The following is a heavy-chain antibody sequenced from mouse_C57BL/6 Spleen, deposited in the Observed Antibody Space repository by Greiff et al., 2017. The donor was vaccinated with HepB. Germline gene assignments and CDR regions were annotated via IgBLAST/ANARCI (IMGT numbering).Heavy chain of an antibody. V-gene: IGHV3-1*01. Sequence: EVQRVESGPGMVKPSQSLSLTCTVTGYSITSGYNWHWIRHFPGNKLEWMGYISYSGSTNYNPSLKSRISITHDTSKNHFFLKLNSVTTEDTATYYCARSSITYYAMDYWGQGTSVTVSS. CDR1: GYSITSGYN. CDR3: ARSSITYYAMDY. J-gene: IGHJ4*01. D-gene: IGHD1-1*01. CDR2: ISYSGST.